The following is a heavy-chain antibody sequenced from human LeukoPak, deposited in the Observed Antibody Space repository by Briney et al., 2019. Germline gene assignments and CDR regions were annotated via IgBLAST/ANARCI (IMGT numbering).Heavy chain of an antibody. J-gene: IGHJ4*02. CDR1: GGSFSGYY. Sequence: SSETLSLTCAVYGGSFSGYYWSWIRQPPGKGLEWIGEINHSGSTNYNPSLKSRVTISVDTSKNQFSLKLSSVTAADTAVYYCARRDSSRRRYYFDYWGRGTLVTVSS. CDR2: INHSGST. D-gene: IGHD6-13*01. V-gene: IGHV4-34*01. CDR3: ARRDSSRRRYYFDY.